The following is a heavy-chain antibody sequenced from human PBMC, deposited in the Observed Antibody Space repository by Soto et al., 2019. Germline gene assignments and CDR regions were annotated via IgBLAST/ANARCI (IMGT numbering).Heavy chain of an antibody. Sequence: GASVKVSCKVSGYTLTEFSMHWVRQAPGKGLEWMGGFDPEDGETIYAQKFQGRVTMTEDTSTDTAYMELSSLRSEDTAVYYCATGGYNWNDADDYWGQGTLVTVSS. V-gene: IGHV1-24*01. CDR3: ATGGYNWNDADDY. CDR1: GYTLTEFS. J-gene: IGHJ4*02. CDR2: FDPEDGET. D-gene: IGHD1-1*01.